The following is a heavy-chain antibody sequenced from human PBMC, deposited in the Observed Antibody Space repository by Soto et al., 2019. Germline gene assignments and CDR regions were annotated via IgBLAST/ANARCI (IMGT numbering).Heavy chain of an antibody. CDR3: ASARHDFWSGYYPFLDY. V-gene: IGHV4-31*03. J-gene: IGHJ4*02. CDR1: GGSISSGGYY. D-gene: IGHD3-3*01. CDR2: IYYSGST. Sequence: SETLSLTCTVSGGSISSGGYYWSWIRQHPGKGLEWIGYIYYSGSTYYNPSLKSRVTISVDTSKNQFSLKLSSVTAADTAVYYCASARHDFWSGYYPFLDYWGKGTLVTVSS.